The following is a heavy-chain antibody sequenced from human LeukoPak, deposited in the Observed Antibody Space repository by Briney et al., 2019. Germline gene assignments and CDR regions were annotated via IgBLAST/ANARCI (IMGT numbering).Heavy chain of an antibody. CDR2: INHSGST. Sequence: PSETLSLTCAVYGGSFSGYYWSWIRQPPGKGLEWIGEINHSGSTNYNPSLKSRVTISVDTSKNQFSLKLSSVTAADTAVYYCAKTSGKLVYWGQGTLVTVSS. CDR1: GGSFSGYY. J-gene: IGHJ4*02. V-gene: IGHV4-34*01. CDR3: AKTSGKLVY.